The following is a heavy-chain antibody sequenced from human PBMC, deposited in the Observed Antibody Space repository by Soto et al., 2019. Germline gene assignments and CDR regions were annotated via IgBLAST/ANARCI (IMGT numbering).Heavy chain of an antibody. D-gene: IGHD3-10*01. Sequence: GGSLRLSCAASGFTFTSYGMVWVRQAPGKGLEWVAIISYDGSNKYYGDSVKGRFTISRDDSKNTLYLQVNSLRAEDTAVYYCATDHGYYGSGSSNFDYWGQGTLVTVSS. CDR1: GFTFTSYG. J-gene: IGHJ4*02. CDR3: ATDHGYYGSGSSNFDY. V-gene: IGHV3-33*05. CDR2: ISYDGSNK.